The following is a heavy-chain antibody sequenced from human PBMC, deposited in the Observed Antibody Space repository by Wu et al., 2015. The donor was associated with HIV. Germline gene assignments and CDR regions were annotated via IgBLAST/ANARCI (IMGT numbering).Heavy chain of an antibody. CDR3: TRGLGGIEDH. D-gene: IGHD6-13*01. CDR2: ITSLSGTT. J-gene: IGHJ4*02. V-gene: IGHV1-18*01. CDR1: GYTFTSYG. Sequence: QVQLVQSGAEVKKPGASVKVSCQASGYTFTSYGVSWVRQAPGQGLEWMGGITSLSGTTSYAQTFQGRVTITTDESTRTAYMEMNSLRHDDTAVYFCTRGLGGIEDHWGQGTLVTVSS.